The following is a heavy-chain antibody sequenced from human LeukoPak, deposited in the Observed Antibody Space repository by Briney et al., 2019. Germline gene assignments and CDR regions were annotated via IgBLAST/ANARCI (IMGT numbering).Heavy chain of an antibody. V-gene: IGHV3-21*01. CDR2: ISSSSSYI. CDR1: GFTFSSYS. D-gene: IGHD5-18*01. J-gene: IGHJ4*02. CDR3: PKGGSGDTAIFFDY. Sequence: GGSLRLSCAASGFTFSSYSMNWVRQAPEKGLEWVSSISSSSSYIYYADSVKGRFTISRDNAKNSLYLQMNSLRAEDTAVYYCPKGGSGDTAIFFDYWGQGTLVTVSS.